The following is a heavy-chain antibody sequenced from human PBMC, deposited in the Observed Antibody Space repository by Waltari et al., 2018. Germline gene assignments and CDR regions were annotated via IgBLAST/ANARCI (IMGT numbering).Heavy chain of an antibody. V-gene: IGHV4-34*10. J-gene: IGHJ4*02. CDR2: INDSSGIT. D-gene: IGHD2-15*01. Sequence: QVQLQGWGPGLLKPTETLSLTCAVAGASFSGYWWSWIRQPPGREMEWVGEINDSSGITNYKSSLRSRVTISRDASKRQVSLTLRSVTAADTAMYFCARSDTTGWYYFDAWGPGVPVTVSP. CDR1: GASFSGYW. CDR3: ARSDTTGWYYFDA.